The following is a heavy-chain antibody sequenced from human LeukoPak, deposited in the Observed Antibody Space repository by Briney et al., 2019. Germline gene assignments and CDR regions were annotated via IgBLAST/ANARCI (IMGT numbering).Heavy chain of an antibody. CDR2: IKPDGSEK. CDR1: GFTFNIYW. J-gene: IGHJ6*03. Sequence: GGSLRLSCAASGFTFNIYWMSWVRQAPGKGLEWVANIKPDGSEKYYVDSVKGRFTISRDNAKNSLYLQMNSLRAEDTAVYYCARAGYSSGWWDYYYYMDVWGKGTTVTVSS. D-gene: IGHD6-19*01. V-gene: IGHV3-7*01. CDR3: ARAGYSSGWWDYYYYMDV.